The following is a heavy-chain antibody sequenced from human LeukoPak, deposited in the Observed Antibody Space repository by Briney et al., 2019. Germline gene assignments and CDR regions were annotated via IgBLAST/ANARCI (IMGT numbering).Heavy chain of an antibody. D-gene: IGHD5-18*01. CDR1: GFTFDDYG. V-gene: IGHV3-20*01. Sequence: GSLRLSCAASGFTFDDYGMSWVRQAPGKGLEWVSGINWNGGSTGYADSVKGRFTISRDNAKNSLYLQMNSLRAEDTALYHCAKDRGGDTADYYFDYWGQGTLVTVSS. J-gene: IGHJ4*02. CDR2: INWNGGST. CDR3: AKDRGGDTADYYFDY.